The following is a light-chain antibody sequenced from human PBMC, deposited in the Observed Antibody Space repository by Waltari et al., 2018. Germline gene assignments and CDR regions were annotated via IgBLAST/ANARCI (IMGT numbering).Light chain of an antibody. V-gene: IGKV1-17*01. CDR2: AAS. CDR3: QQPPGT. J-gene: IGKJ4*01. Sequence: IQMTQSPSSLSASVGDRVTITCRASQVIRNDLGWYQQKSGKAPKLLIFAASTLQSGVPSRFSGSGSGTEFTLTISSLQPEDLATYYCQQPPGTFGGGTKVEIK. CDR1: QVIRND.